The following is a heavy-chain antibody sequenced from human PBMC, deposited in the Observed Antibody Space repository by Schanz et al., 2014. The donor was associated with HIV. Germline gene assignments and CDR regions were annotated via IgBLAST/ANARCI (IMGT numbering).Heavy chain of an antibody. V-gene: IGHV3-74*02. CDR2: INSDGRSA. Sequence: EEQVLESGGGLVQPGGSLRLSCTASGFTFSNYWMHWVRQVPGKGLVWVSRINSDGRSANYADSVKGRFTISRDNAKNTLILQMNSLRAEDTAVYYCASGVRGHYYYYAMDVWGQGTTVTVSS. CDR1: GFTFSNYW. D-gene: IGHD3-16*01. CDR3: ASGVRGHYYYYAMDV. J-gene: IGHJ6*02.